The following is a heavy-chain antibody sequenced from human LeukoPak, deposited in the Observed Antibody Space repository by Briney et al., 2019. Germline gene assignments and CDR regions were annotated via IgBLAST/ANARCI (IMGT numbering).Heavy chain of an antibody. D-gene: IGHD3-10*01. J-gene: IGHJ5*02. V-gene: IGHV3-73*01. CDR3: TSPSGRGVQNWFDP. CDR2: IRSKANSYAT. Sequence: GGSLRLSCAASGFTFSGSAMHWVRQASGKGLEWVGRIRSKANSYATAHAASVKGRFTISRDDSKNTAYLQMNSLKTEDTAVYYCTSPSGRGVQNWFDPWGQGTLVTVSS. CDR1: GFTFSGSA.